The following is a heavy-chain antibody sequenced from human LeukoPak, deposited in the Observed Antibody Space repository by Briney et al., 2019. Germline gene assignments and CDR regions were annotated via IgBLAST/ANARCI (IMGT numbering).Heavy chain of an antibody. CDR2: IYSGGST. J-gene: IGHJ4*02. D-gene: IGHD5-24*01. CDR3: AGDVQPSKRFDH. V-gene: IGHV3-66*02. Sequence: GGSLRLSCAASGFTVSSNYMRWVRQAPGKGLEWVSVIYSGGSTYYADSVKGRFTISRANSKTTLYLHMNSMRAEDTAVYYFAGDVQPSKRFDHWGQGTLVTVSS. CDR1: GFTVSSNY.